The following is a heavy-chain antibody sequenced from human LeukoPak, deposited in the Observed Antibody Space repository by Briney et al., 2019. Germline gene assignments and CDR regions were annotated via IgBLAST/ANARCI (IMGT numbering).Heavy chain of an antibody. V-gene: IGHV3-64D*06. J-gene: IGHJ4*02. CDR1: GFTFSSYA. Sequence: GGSLRLSCSASGFTFSSYAMHWVRQAPGKGLEYVSAISSNGGSTYYADSVKGRFTISRDNSKNTLYLQMSSLRAEDTAVYHCVKENTSWRMVYFDYWGQGTLVTVSS. CDR3: VKENTSWRMVYFDY. D-gene: IGHD2-2*01. CDR2: ISSNGGST.